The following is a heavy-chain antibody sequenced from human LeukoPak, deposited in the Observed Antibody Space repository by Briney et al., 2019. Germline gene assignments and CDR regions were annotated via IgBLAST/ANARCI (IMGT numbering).Heavy chain of an antibody. CDR2: INTCGST. CDR3: ARGDIGYNWFDP. V-gene: IGHV4-4*07. J-gene: IGHJ5*02. D-gene: IGHD3-9*01. CDR1: GGSISSYY. Sequence: PSETLSLTXTVSGGSISSYYWNWIRQPAGKGLEWIGRINTCGSTNYNPSLKSRVTMSIDTSKNQFSLKLRSVTAADTAVYYCARGDIGYNWFDPWGQGTLVTVSS.